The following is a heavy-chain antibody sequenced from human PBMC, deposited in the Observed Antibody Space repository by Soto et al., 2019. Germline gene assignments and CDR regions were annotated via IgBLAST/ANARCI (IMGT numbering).Heavy chain of an antibody. J-gene: IGHJ5*02. Sequence: QVQLVQSGAEVKKPGASVKVSCKASGYTFTSYGISWVRQAPGQGLEWMGWISAYNGNTNYVQKLQGRVTMTTDTSTSTAYMELRSLRSDDTAVYYCARGDVVVPAAMRGGFDPWGQGTLVTVSS. V-gene: IGHV1-18*01. CDR3: ARGDVVVPAAMRGGFDP. CDR2: ISAYNGNT. CDR1: GYTFTSYG. D-gene: IGHD2-2*01.